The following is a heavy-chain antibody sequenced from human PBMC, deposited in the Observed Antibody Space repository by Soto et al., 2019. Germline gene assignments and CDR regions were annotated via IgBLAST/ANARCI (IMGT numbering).Heavy chain of an antibody. CDR2: IISIFGTA. D-gene: IGHD4-17*01. V-gene: IGHV1-69*01. CDR3: ATSQTTGIRGYYYGKDV. Sequence: QVQLVQSGAEVKKPGSSVKVSCKASGGTFSSYAISWVRQAPGQGLEWMGGIISIFGTANYAQKFQGRVTITADEATSTVNMELSSLRSEDTAVYYCATSQTTGIRGYYYGKDVWVQGTTVTVSS. J-gene: IGHJ6*02. CDR1: GGTFSSYA.